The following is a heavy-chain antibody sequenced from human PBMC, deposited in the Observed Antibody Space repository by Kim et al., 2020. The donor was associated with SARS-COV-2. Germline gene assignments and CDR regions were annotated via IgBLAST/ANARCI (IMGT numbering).Heavy chain of an antibody. CDR1: GGSISSSSYY. CDR2: IYYSGST. Sequence: SETLSLTCTVSGGSISSSSYYWGWIRQPPGKGLEWIGSIYYSGSTYYNPSLKSRVTISVDTSKNQFSLKLSSVTAADTAVYYCARHVGATTLAYWGQGTLVTVSS. CDR3: ARHVGATTLAY. J-gene: IGHJ4*02. D-gene: IGHD1-26*01. V-gene: IGHV4-39*01.